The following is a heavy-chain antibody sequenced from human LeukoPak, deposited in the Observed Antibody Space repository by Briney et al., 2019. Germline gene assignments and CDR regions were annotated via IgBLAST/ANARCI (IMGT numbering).Heavy chain of an antibody. CDR1: GYTFTSYG. CDR3: ARTLPGLDYYDSSGYDAFDI. V-gene: IGHV1-18*01. D-gene: IGHD3-22*01. Sequence: ASVKVSCKASGYTFTSYGISWVRQAPGQGLEWMGWISAYNGNTNYAQKLQGRVTMTTDTSTSTAYMELRSLRSDDTAVYYCARTLPGLDYYDSSGYDAFDIWGQGTMVTVSS. CDR2: ISAYNGNT. J-gene: IGHJ3*02.